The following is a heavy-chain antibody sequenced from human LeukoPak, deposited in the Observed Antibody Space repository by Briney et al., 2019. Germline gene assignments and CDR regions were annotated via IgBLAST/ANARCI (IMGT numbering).Heavy chain of an antibody. V-gene: IGHV3-23*01. J-gene: IGHJ4*02. CDR3: AKDSTYDSSGYYDY. D-gene: IGHD3-22*01. CDR1: GFTFSSYA. CDR2: ISGSGGST. Sequence: GGSLRLSCAASGFTFSSYAMNWVRQAPGKGLEWVSAISGSGGSTYHADSVKGRFTISRDNSKNTLYLQMNSLRVEDTAIYFCAKDSTYDSSGYYDYWGQGTLVTVSS.